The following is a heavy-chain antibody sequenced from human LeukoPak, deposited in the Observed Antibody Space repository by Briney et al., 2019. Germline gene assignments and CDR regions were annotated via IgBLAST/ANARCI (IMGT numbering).Heavy chain of an antibody. Sequence: PGGSLRLSCAASGFTFSRYWMSWIRQPPGKGLEWIGEINHSGSTNYNPSLKSRVTISVDTSKNKFSLKLSSVTAADTAVYYCAKGGSYAFDIWGQGTMVTVSS. J-gene: IGHJ3*02. D-gene: IGHD2-2*03. CDR2: INHSGST. CDR3: AKGGSYAFDI. V-gene: IGHV4-34*01. CDR1: GFTFSRYW.